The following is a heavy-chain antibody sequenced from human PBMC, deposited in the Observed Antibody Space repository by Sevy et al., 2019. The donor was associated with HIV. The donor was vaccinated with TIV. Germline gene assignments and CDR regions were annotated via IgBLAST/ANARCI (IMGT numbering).Heavy chain of an antibody. CDR2: FSFGCGRI. D-gene: IGHD2-8*01. J-gene: IGHJ4*02. V-gene: IGHV3-23*01. Sequence: GGSLRLSCAASGFTFAKYSMSWVRQAPGKGLEWVSTFSFGCGRINYADSVKGRFTISRDDSKNTLFLQMNSLRAEDTAANYCAREGCTKPHDYWGQGTLVTVSS. CDR3: AREGCTKPHDY. CDR1: GFTFAKYS.